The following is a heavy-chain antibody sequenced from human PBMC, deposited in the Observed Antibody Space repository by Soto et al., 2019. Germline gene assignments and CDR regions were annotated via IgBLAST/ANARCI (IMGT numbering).Heavy chain of an antibody. CDR1: GFTFSSYG. CDR2: IWYDGSNK. D-gene: IGHD4-17*01. CDR3: ARGDEMTTVTYGLYFDY. V-gene: IGHV3-33*01. Sequence: GESLKISCAASGFTFSSYGMHWVRQAPGKGLEWVAVIWYDGSNKYYADSVKGRFTISRDNSKNTLYLQMNSLRAEDTAVYYCARGDEMTTVTYGLYFDYWGQGTLVTVSS. J-gene: IGHJ4*02.